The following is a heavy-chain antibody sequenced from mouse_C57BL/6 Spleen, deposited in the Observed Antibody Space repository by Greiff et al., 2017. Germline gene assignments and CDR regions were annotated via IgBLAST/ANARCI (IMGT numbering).Heavy chain of an antibody. V-gene: IGHV1-55*01. J-gene: IGHJ2*02. CDR3: ARMAYGSSLDY. Sequence: QVQLQQPGAELVKPGASVKMSCKASGYTFTSYCITWVKQRPGKGLEWIGDINPGSGSTNYNEKFKSKSTLTVDTSSSTSYMQLSNLTSEDSAVYYCARMAYGSSLDYWGQGTSLTVSS. D-gene: IGHD1-1*01. CDR1: GYTFTSYC. CDR2: INPGSGST.